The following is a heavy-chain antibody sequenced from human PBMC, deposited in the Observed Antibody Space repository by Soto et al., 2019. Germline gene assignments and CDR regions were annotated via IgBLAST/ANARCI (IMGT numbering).Heavy chain of an antibody. CDR2: IIPIFGTA. CDR3: ARDISRYYGSGSSYYYYGMDV. Sequence: ASVKVSCKASGGTFSSYAISWVRQAPGQGLEWMGGIIPIFGTANYAQKFQGRVTITADESTSTAYMELSSLRSEDTAVYYCARDISRYYGSGSSYYYYGMDVWGQGTTVTVSS. J-gene: IGHJ6*02. D-gene: IGHD3-10*01. CDR1: GGTFSSYA. V-gene: IGHV1-69*13.